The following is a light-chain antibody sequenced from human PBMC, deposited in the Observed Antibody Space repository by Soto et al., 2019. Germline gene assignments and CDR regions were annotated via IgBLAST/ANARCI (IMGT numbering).Light chain of an antibody. CDR1: HSISSY. CDR3: QHYGSLPPYN. V-gene: IGKV1-39*01. CDR2: AAS. J-gene: IGKJ2*01. Sequence: DIQMTQSPSSLSASVGDRVTITCRASHSISSYLNWYQQKPGKAPKLLIYAASSLDSGVPSRFSGSGSGTDFTLTISRLEPEDFAVYYCQHYGSLPPYNCGRGTKVDIK.